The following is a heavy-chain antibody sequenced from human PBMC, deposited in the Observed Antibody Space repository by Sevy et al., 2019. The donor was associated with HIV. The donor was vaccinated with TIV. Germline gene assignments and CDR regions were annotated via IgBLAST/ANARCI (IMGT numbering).Heavy chain of an antibody. CDR2: INTNTGNP. J-gene: IGHJ5*02. Sequence: ASVKVSCKASGYTFITYAMNWVRQAPGQGLEWMGWINTNTGNPTYAQGFTGRFVFSLDTSVSTAYLQISSLKAEDTAVYYCARDITMVRGVPRWFDPWGQEPWSPSP. V-gene: IGHV7-4-1*02. CDR1: GYTFITYA. D-gene: IGHD3-10*01. CDR3: ARDITMVRGVPRWFDP.